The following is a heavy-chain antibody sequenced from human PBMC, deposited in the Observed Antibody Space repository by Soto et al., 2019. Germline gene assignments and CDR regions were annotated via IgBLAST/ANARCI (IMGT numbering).Heavy chain of an antibody. CDR1: GGSLSRGDYY. Sequence: SETLSLTCTVSGGSLSRGDYYLSWIRQPQGKGLEWIGYIYYSGNTNYNPSLKSRVIISVDTSKNLFSLKLTSVTAADTAVYYCARFLGDFWSGYYNHFYYSGQGTLVTVSA. J-gene: IGHJ4*02. D-gene: IGHD3-3*01. CDR3: ARFLGDFWSGYYNHFYY. V-gene: IGHV4-61*08. CDR2: IYYSGNT.